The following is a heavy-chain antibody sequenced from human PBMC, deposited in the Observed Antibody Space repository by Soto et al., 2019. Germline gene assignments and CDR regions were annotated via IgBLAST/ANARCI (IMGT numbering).Heavy chain of an antibody. Sequence: GASVKVSCEASGYTFTGYYMHWVRQAPGQGLEWMGWINPNSGGTNYAQKFQGWVTMTTDTSTSTAYMELRSLRSDDTAVYYCARSYYDFWSGSHGMDVWGQGTTVTVSS. J-gene: IGHJ6*02. V-gene: IGHV1-2*04. CDR2: INPNSGGT. CDR1: GYTFTGYY. CDR3: ARSYYDFWSGSHGMDV. D-gene: IGHD3-3*01.